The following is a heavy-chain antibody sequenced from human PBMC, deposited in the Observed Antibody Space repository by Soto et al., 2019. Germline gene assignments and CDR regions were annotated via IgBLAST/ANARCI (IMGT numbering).Heavy chain of an antibody. J-gene: IGHJ6*02. CDR2: ISWAGGST. CDR1: GFTFNDYT. D-gene: IGHD1-26*01. Sequence: GGSLRLSCAASGFTFNDYTMHWVRQAPGKGLEWVSLISWAGGSTYYADSVKGRFTISRDNSKNSLYLQMNSLRTEDTHLYYCEKVVRYSYYYGMDVWGQGTTVTVSS. CDR3: EKVVRYSYYYGMDV. V-gene: IGHV3-43*01.